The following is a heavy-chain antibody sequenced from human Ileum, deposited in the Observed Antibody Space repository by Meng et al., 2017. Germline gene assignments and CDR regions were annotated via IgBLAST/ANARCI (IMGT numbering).Heavy chain of an antibody. CDR2: IYLAGSP. D-gene: IGHD2-15*01. CDR1: GGSISSSFY. V-gene: IGHV4-4*02. J-gene: IGHJ4*02. CDR3: VRHGGKYFDS. Sequence: HVQLQESGPGRVDPSGTLSLTCTASGGSISSSFYWSWVRQSPGKGLEWIGQIYLAGSPNYNPSLESRVTISVDKSKNQFSLRLTSVTAADTAIFYCVRHGGKYFDSWGQGTLVTVSS.